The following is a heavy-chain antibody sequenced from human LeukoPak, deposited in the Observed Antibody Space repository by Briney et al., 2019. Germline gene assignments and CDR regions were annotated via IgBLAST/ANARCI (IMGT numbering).Heavy chain of an antibody. CDR1: GYTFTSYY. J-gene: IGHJ6*03. Sequence: ASVKVSCKASGYTFTSYYMHWVRQAPGQGLGWMGIINPSGGSTSYAQKFQGRVTMTRDTSTSTVYMELSSLRSEDTAVYYCARERYYDSSGYYYYYYMDVWGKGTTVTVSS. CDR2: INPSGGST. CDR3: ARERYYDSSGYYYYYYMDV. D-gene: IGHD3-22*01. V-gene: IGHV1-46*03.